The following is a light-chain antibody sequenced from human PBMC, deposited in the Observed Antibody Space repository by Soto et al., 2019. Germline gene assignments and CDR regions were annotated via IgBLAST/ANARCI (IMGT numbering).Light chain of an antibody. V-gene: IGLV2-14*01. CDR3: SSYTTRSTVV. CDR1: SSDVGAYNY. CDR2: EVT. Sequence: QSVLTQPASVSGSPGQSITISCTGTSSDVGAYNYVSWYQHLPGKAPKLMIFEVTNRPSGVSNRFSGSQSGNTASRTISGLQAEDEADYYCSSYTTRSTVVFXGGTKRTVL. J-gene: IGLJ2*01.